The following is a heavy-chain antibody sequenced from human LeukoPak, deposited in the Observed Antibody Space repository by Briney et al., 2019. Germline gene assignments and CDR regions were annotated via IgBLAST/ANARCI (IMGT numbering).Heavy chain of an antibody. J-gene: IGHJ4*02. D-gene: IGHD3-22*01. Sequence: GGSLRLSCAASGISFGSYWVTWVRQAPGKGLEWVANIGQDGTETVYVGSVKGRFTISTDNARNLLFLQMNSLRADDTAVYYCAIPSSYDGSRYYHAYWGQGTLVSVSS. CDR2: IGQDGTET. CDR3: AIPSSYDGSRYYHAY. V-gene: IGHV3-7*01. CDR1: GISFGSYW.